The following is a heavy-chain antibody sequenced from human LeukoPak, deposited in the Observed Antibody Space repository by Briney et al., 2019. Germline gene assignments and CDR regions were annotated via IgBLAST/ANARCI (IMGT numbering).Heavy chain of an antibody. CDR3: AKDQGRLGASMADS. D-gene: IGHD1-26*01. J-gene: IGHJ4*02. CDR1: RLSLSSYG. CDR2: IHYDGSNK. V-gene: IGHV3-30*02. Sequence: GGSLRLSCAASRLSLSSYGMHWVRQAPGKGLEWLTFIHYDGSNKYYANSVAGRFTISRDNSKNTLYLQMSSLRPEDTAVYYCAKDQGRLGASMADSWGPGTLVTVSS.